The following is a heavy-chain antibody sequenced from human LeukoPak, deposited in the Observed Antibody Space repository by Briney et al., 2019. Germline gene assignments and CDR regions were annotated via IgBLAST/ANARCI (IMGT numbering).Heavy chain of an antibody. Sequence: KPSETLSLTCTVSGGSISSCYWSWIRQPPGKGLEWIGYIYYSGSTNYNPSLKSRVTISVDTSKNQFSLKLSSVTAADTAVYYCARVGYCSSTSCGFDPWGQGTLVTVSS. D-gene: IGHD2-2*01. CDR2: IYYSGST. V-gene: IGHV4-59*01. CDR1: GGSISSCY. J-gene: IGHJ5*02. CDR3: ARVGYCSSTSCGFDP.